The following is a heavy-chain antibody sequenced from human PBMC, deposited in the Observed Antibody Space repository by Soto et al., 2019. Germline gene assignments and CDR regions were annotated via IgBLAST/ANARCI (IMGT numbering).Heavy chain of an antibody. Sequence: GGSLRLSCVVSGFTFSSYWMSWVRQAPGKGLEWVANIKQDGSEHNYVDSVKGRFTISRDNAKNSLFLQMNSLTAEDTAVYYCARDVEKRRHYDFWSGSPRWGQGTRVTVSS. CDR3: ARDVEKRRHYDFWSGSPR. D-gene: IGHD3-3*01. CDR1: GFTFSSYW. CDR2: IKQDGSEH. V-gene: IGHV3-7*01. J-gene: IGHJ4*02.